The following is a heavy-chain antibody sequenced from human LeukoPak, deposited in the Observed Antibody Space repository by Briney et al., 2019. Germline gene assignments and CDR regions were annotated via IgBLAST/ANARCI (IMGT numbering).Heavy chain of an antibody. D-gene: IGHD1-1*01. Sequence: GASVKVSCKASGYTFTGYYMHWVRQAPGQGLEWMGWINPNSGGTNYAQKFQGRVTMTRDTSISTAYMELSRLRSDDTAVYYCARDPARNWNPPYYGMDVGGQGTTVTVSS. J-gene: IGHJ6*02. CDR2: INPNSGGT. V-gene: IGHV1-2*02. CDR3: ARDPARNWNPPYYGMDV. CDR1: GYTFTGYY.